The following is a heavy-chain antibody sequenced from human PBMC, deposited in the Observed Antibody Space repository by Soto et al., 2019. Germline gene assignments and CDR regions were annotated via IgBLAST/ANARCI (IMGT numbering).Heavy chain of an antibody. D-gene: IGHD1-26*01. CDR1: GYTFTGYY. CDR2: INPNSGGT. CDR3: ARDKRGVGATMDGALDI. Sequence: QVQLVQSGAEVKKPGASVKVSCKASGYTFTGYYMHWVRQAPGQGLEWMGWINPNSGGTNYAQKFQGWVTMTRDTTISTSYMELSRLRSDDTAVYYCARDKRGVGATMDGALDIWGQGTMVTVSS. V-gene: IGHV1-2*04. J-gene: IGHJ3*02.